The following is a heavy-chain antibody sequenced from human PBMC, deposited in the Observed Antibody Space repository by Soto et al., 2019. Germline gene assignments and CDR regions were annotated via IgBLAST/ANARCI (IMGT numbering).Heavy chain of an antibody. Sequence: QVQLVQSGAEVKKPGSSVKVSCKVSGGTFSSYAISWVRQAPGQGLEWMGGIIPIFGTANYAQKFQGRVTITADESTSTAYMVLSSLRSEDTAVYYCPRVVVVYIAATEGWYFDLWGRGTLVTVSS. D-gene: IGHD6-6*01. CDR1: GGTFSSYA. CDR2: IIPIFGTA. CDR3: PRVVVVYIAATEGWYFDL. V-gene: IGHV1-69*01. J-gene: IGHJ2*01.